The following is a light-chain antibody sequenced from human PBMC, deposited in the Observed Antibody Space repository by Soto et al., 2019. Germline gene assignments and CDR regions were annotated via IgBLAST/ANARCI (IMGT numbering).Light chain of an antibody. V-gene: IGLV2-11*01. J-gene: IGLJ1*01. CDR1: SSDVGGYNY. CDR3: CSYAGSYPYV. CDR2: DVS. Sequence: QSVLAQPRSVSGSPGQSVTISCTGTSSDVGGYNYVSWYQQHPGKAPKLMIFDVSKRPSGVPDRFSGPKSANTASLTISGLQAEDEADYYCCSYAGSYPYVFGTVTKVTV.